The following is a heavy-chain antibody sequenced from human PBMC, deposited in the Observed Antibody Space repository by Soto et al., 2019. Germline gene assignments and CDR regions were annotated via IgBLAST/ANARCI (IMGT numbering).Heavy chain of an antibody. CDR1: GYTFTSYG. V-gene: IGHV1-18*01. CDR3: ASNWVGVLQVGATQAEYFQH. J-gene: IGHJ1*01. CDR2: ISAYNGNT. Sequence: ASVKVSCKASGYTFTSYGISWVRQAPGQGLEWMGWISAYNGNTNYAQKLQGRVTMTTDTSTSTAYMELRSLRSDDTAVYYCASNWVGVLQVGATQAEYFQHWGQGTLVTVSS. D-gene: IGHD3-3*01.